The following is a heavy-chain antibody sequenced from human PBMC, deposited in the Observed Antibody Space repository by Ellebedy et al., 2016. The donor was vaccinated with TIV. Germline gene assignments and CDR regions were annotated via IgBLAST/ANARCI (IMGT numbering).Heavy chain of an antibody. CDR2: MYYSGRN. J-gene: IGHJ5*02. CDR1: GDSISSGSSC. CDR3: ARHQGIVVTGFDP. V-gene: IGHV4-39*01. D-gene: IGHD3-22*01. Sequence: MPSETLSLTCIVSGDSISSGSSCWGWIRQPPGKGLEWIGSMYYSGRNFYNPSLKSRVTISLDTSKNQFSLRLSSVTAADTDVYYCARHQGIVVTGFDPWGQGTLVTVSS.